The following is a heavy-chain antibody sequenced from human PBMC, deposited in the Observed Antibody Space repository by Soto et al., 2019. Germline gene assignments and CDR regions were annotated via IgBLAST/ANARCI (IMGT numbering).Heavy chain of an antibody. CDR1: GGSISSDY. CDR2: IYYIGST. V-gene: IGHV4-59*01. CDR3: ASFHRDDALWDFDL. J-gene: IGHJ2*01. Sequence: QVQLQESGPGLVKPSETLSLTCTVSGGSISSDYWSWIRQPPGKGLEWIGYIYYIGSTNYNPSLKSRVTISVDPSKNHLSLKLSSVTAADTAVYYCASFHRDDALWDFDLWGRGTLVTVSS. D-gene: IGHD1-1*01.